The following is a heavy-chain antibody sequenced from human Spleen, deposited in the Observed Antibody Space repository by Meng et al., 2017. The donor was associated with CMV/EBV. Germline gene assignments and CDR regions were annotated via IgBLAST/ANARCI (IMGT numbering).Heavy chain of an antibody. V-gene: IGHV3-53*01. CDR1: GFNVSSNY. CDR3: ARSNSGIYSYYFDY. Sequence: GESLKISCVASGFNVSSNYMSWVRQAPGKGLEWVSVIYRGDYIYYADSVKGRFTISRDNTKNTVYLQMNSLRAEDTAVYYCARSNSGIYSYYFDYWGQGTLVTVSS. D-gene: IGHD1-26*01. CDR2: IYRGDYI. J-gene: IGHJ4*02.